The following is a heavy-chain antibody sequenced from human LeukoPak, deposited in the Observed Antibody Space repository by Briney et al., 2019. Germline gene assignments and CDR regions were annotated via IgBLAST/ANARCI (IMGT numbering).Heavy chain of an antibody. Sequence: PGGSLRLSCAASGFTVSSNYMSWVRQTPGKGLEWIGSIYYSGTTYYNPSLKSRVSISVERPKNQVSLKLSSVTAADTAVYYCARVVTKERLRYFDWSGKKSWFDPWGQGTLVTVSS. J-gene: IGHJ5*02. D-gene: IGHD3-9*01. CDR3: ARVVTKERLRYFDWSGKKSWFDP. V-gene: IGHV4-59*02. CDR2: IYYSGTT. CDR1: GFTVSSNY.